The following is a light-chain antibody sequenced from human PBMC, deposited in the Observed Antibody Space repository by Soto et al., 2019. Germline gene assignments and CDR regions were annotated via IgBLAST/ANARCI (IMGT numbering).Light chain of an antibody. CDR1: NIGSKS. J-gene: IGLJ2*01. CDR2: YDS. V-gene: IGLV3-21*04. Sequence: SSVLTQPPSVSVAPGKTARITCGGNNIGSKSVHWYQQKTGQAPVLVIYYDSDRPSGIPERFSGSNSGNMATLTISRVEAGDEADYYCQVWDSSSDHVVFGGGTKLTVL. CDR3: QVWDSSSDHVV.